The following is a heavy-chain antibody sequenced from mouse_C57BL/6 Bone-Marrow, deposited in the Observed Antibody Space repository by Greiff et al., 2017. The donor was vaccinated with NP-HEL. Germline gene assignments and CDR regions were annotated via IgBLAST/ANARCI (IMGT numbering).Heavy chain of an antibody. Sequence: EVQLQQSGPELVKPGASVKISCKASGYTFTDYYMNWVKQTHGKSLEWIGDINPNNGGTSYNQKFKGKATLTVDKSSSTAYMELRSLTSEDSAVYYCARVGSTMITTEAMDYWGQGTSVTVSS. V-gene: IGHV1-26*01. J-gene: IGHJ4*01. CDR3: ARVGSTMITTEAMDY. CDR1: GYTFTDYY. CDR2: INPNNGGT. D-gene: IGHD2-4*01.